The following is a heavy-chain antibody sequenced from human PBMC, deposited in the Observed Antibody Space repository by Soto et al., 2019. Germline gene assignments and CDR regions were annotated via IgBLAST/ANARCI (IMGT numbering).Heavy chain of an antibody. CDR2: ISYDGSNK. J-gene: IGHJ6*02. D-gene: IGHD5-18*01. CDR3: AKGVDRPMQLWLNYYYYGMDV. Sequence: GGSLRLSCAASGFTFSSYDIHWVRQAPGKGLEWVAVISYDGSNKYYVDSVKGRFTISRDNSKNTLYLQMNSLRAEDTAVYYCAKGVDRPMQLWLNYYYYGMDVWGQGTTVTVSS. CDR1: GFTFSSYD. V-gene: IGHV3-30*18.